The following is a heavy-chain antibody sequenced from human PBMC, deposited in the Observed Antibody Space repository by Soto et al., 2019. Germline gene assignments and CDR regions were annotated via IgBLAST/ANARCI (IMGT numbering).Heavy chain of an antibody. D-gene: IGHD4-17*01. J-gene: IGHJ3*02. Sequence: QAQLMQSGAEVKKPGASVTISCKTFGYIFTKFYIHWVRQAPGQGLERMGIINPSGNATSFAQKFQGRVTTTRDTSTGTVYMDLASLSYDDTAIYFCAREAGDSEAFDIWGPGTVITVSS. CDR2: INPSGNAT. CDR3: AREAGDSEAFDI. V-gene: IGHV1-46*03. CDR1: GYIFTKFY.